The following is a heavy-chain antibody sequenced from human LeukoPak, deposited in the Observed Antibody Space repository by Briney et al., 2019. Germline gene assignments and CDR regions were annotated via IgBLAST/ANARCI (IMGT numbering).Heavy chain of an antibody. V-gene: IGHV3-21*01. CDR2: ISSSSSYI. CDR3: ARDSPRGYSYVFYYMDV. D-gene: IGHD5-18*01. Sequence: GGSLRLSCAASGFTFSAYSMNWVRQAPGKGPEWVSSISSSSSYIYYADSVKGRFTISRDNAKNSLYLQMNSLRAEDTAVYYCARDSPRGYSYVFYYMDVWGKGTTVTVSS. CDR1: GFTFSAYS. J-gene: IGHJ6*03.